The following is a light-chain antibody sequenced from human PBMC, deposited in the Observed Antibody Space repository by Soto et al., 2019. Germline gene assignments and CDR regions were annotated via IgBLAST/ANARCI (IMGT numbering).Light chain of an antibody. CDR3: RSYTNINKRACV. CDR1: SGDIGSYNR. J-gene: IGLJ1*01. Sequence: QSALTQPASVSGSPGQSITISCTGTSGDIGSYNRVSWYQQHPGKAPKLIIYEVTDRPSGVSNRFSGSKSGNTASLTISGLQAEDEAEYYCRSYTNINKRACVFGSGTKV. V-gene: IGLV2-14*01. CDR2: EVT.